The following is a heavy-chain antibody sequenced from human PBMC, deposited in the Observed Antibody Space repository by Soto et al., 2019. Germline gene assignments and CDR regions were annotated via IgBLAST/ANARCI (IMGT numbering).Heavy chain of an antibody. J-gene: IGHJ4*02. CDR2: IGGSDGST. CDR1: GFTCSTYV. Sequence: GGSLRLSCAASGFTCSTYVMSWVRQAPGKGLEWVSGIGGSDGSTFYADSVKGRFTISRDNSKNTLSLQMNSLRAEDTAVYYCAKFDSRGYARAPFDYWGQGTLVTVSS. D-gene: IGHD3-22*01. CDR3: AKFDSRGYARAPFDY. V-gene: IGHV3-23*01.